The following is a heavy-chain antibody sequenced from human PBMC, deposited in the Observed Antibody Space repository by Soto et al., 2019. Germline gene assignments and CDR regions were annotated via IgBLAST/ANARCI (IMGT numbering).Heavy chain of an antibody. CDR1: GFTFPDYG. D-gene: IGHD4-17*01. J-gene: IGHJ4*02. CDR2: IRSRPYGGTT. Sequence: EVQLVESGGGLIQPGRSLRLSCTPSGFTFPDYGVSWFRQAPGKGLEWLGFIRSRPYGGTTEYAASVEGRFTISRDNSQGIAYLQMNSLKTDDTAVYYCAKKFDYGDYPFYFDYWGQGTVVTVSS. V-gene: IGHV3-49*03. CDR3: AKKFDYGDYPFYFDY.